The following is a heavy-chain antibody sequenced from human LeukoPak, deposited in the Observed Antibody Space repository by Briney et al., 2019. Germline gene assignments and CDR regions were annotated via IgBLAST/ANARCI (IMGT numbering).Heavy chain of an antibody. CDR2: IYSGGST. CDR3: AKVLTTMIVVVTRSFDY. CDR1: GFTVSSNY. D-gene: IGHD3-22*01. J-gene: IGHJ4*02. Sequence: GGSLRLSCAASGFTVSSNYMSWVRQAPGKGLEWVSVIYSGGSTYYADSVKGRFTISRDNSKNTLYLQMNSLRAEDTAVYYCAKVLTTMIVVVTRSFDYWGQGTLVTVSS. V-gene: IGHV3-66*01.